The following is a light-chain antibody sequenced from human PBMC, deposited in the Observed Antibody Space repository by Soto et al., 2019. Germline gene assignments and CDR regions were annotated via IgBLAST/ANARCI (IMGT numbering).Light chain of an antibody. CDR1: QTISVW. J-gene: IGKJ1*01. CDR3: QQYNSYSEA. Sequence: DIQMTQSPSTLSGSVGDRVTITCRASQTISVWLTWYQQKPGKAPKLLIYKASTLKSGVPSRFSGSGSGTEFTLTISSLQPDDFATYYCQQYNSYSEAFGQGTKVDI. V-gene: IGKV1-5*03. CDR2: KAS.